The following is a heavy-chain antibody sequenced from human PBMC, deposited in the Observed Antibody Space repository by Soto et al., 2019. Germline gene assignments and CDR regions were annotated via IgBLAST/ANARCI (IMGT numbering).Heavy chain of an antibody. CDR2: ISNVGVIT. CDR3: ATDWMGLGYFFEY. CDR1: GFIFGNYA. V-gene: IGHV3-23*01. D-gene: IGHD6-19*01. J-gene: IGHJ4*02. Sequence: EVQLLESGGGLVQPGGSLRLSCAASGFIFGNYAMNWVRQHPLKGLEWVASISNVGVITYYADSVKGRFTVSRDNSNNTIYLQMSSLRVEDTAIYYCATDWMGLGYFFEYWGQGAPVTVSS.